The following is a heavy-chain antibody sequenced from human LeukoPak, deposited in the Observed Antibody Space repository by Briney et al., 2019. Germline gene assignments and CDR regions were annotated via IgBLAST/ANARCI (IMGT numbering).Heavy chain of an antibody. V-gene: IGHV4-59*01. CDR1: GGSISSYH. J-gene: IGHJ4*02. CDR2: IYSSGST. D-gene: IGHD3-3*01. CDR3: ARAEIGDFDS. Sequence: TSETLSLTCTVSGGSISSYHWSWIRQPPGKGLESIGYIYSSGSTHYNPSLKSRVTISVDTSKNQFSLKLSSVTAADTAVYYCARAEIGDFDSWGQGTLVTVSS.